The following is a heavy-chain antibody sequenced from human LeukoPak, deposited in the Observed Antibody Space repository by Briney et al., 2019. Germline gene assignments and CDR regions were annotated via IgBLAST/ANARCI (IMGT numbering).Heavy chain of an antibody. D-gene: IGHD6-19*01. CDR1: GFTFDDYA. CDR2: ISWNSGSI. J-gene: IGHJ5*02. V-gene: IGHV3-9*01. Sequence: GGSLRLSCAASGFTFDDYAMHWVRQAPGKGLEWVSGISWNSGSIGYADSVKGRFTISRDNAKNSLYLQMNSLRAEDTALYYCAKGGGVAVAGNWFDPWGQGTLDTVSS. CDR3: AKGGGVAVAGNWFDP.